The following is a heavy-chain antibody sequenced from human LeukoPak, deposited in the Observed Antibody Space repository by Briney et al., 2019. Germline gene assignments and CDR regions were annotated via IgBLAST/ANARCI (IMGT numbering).Heavy chain of an antibody. CDR3: ARDLGYSGYSSSLDY. D-gene: IGHD5-12*01. CDR1: GFTFSSYW. CDR2: ISSDGSST. J-gene: IGHJ4*02. V-gene: IGHV3-74*01. Sequence: HPGGSLRLPCAASGFTFSSYWMHWVRQAPGKGLVWVSRISSDGSSTSYADSVKGRFTISRDNAKNTLYLQMNSLRAEDTAVYYCARDLGYSGYSSSLDYWGQGTLVTVSS.